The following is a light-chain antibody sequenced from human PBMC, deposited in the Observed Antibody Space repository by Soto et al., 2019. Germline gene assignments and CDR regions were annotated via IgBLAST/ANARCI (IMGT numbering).Light chain of an antibody. CDR1: QSFSSNY. Sequence: EIVLTQSPGTLSLSPGERATLSCRAGQSFSSNYLAWYQQRPGQAPRLLIYGASSRATGIPDRFSGSGSGTEFTLTISSLQSEDFAVYYCQQYNNWWTFGQGTKVDIK. CDR2: GAS. J-gene: IGKJ1*01. CDR3: QQYNNWWT. V-gene: IGKV3-20*01.